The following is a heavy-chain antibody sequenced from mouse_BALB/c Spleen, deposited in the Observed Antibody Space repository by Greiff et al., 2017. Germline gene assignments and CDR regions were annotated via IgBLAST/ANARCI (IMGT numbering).Heavy chain of an antibody. CDR3: ARADYGEMEMDY. V-gene: IGHV4-1*02. CDR2: INPDSSTI. CDR1: GFAFSRYW. Sequence: EVKLMESGGGLVQPGGSLKLSCAASGFAFSRYWMSWVRQSPGKGLEWIGEINPDSSTINYTPSLKDKFIISRDNAKNTLYLQMSKVRSEDTALYYCARADYGEMEMDYWGQGTSGTVSS. J-gene: IGHJ4*01. D-gene: IGHD2-4*01.